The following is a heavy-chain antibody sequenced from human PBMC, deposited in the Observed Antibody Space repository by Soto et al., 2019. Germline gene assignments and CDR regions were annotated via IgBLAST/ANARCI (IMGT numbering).Heavy chain of an antibody. Sequence: XGTLALTSSVSGRSMSSNYWSWIRQSPDKGLEWLGYVFYGGTDYNPSLGGRASMSVETSKSQFSLKLTSVTVADTAVYYCASYRGALYFESWGPGILVTVSS. J-gene: IGHJ4*02. V-gene: IGHV4-59*01. CDR3: ASYRGALYFES. CDR1: GRSMSSNY. D-gene: IGHD3-16*01. CDR2: VFYGGT.